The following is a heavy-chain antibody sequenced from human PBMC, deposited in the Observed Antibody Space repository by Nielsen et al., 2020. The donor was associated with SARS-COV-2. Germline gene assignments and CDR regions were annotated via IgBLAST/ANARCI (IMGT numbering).Heavy chain of an antibody. CDR2: IWFDGTNE. CDR3: ASARDCGGSTCFSHPYYGMDV. V-gene: IGHV3-33*08. CDR1: GFIFSRYG. J-gene: IGHJ6*02. Sequence: GESLKISCAASGFIFSRYGMHWVRQAPGKGLEWVANIWFDGTNEYIADSVKGRFTVSRDNPKNTLYLQMNSLRVEDTAAYYCASARDCGGSTCFSHPYYGMDVWGQGTTVSVSS. D-gene: IGHD2-15*01.